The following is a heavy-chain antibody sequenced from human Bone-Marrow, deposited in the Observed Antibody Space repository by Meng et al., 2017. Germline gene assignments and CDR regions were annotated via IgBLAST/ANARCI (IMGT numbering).Heavy chain of an antibody. V-gene: IGHV3-21*04. CDR3: AKSPYSLYYYYGMDV. Sequence: GGSLRLSCAASGFTFSISSMNWVRQAPGKGLEWVSSISSRSGYIYYADSVKGRFNISRDNAENSLYLQMNSLRAEDTAVYYCAKSPYSLYYYYGMDVWGQGTTVTVSS. CDR1: GFTFSISS. J-gene: IGHJ6*02. CDR2: ISSRSGYI. D-gene: IGHD6-13*01.